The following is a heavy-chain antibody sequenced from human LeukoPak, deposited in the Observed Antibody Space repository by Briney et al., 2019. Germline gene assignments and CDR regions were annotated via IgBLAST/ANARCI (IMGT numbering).Heavy chain of an antibody. V-gene: IGHV3-23*01. J-gene: IGHJ4*02. CDR3: AIASPYYDVLTGYYYYFDY. CDR1: GFTFSSNA. Sequence: PGGSLRLSCAASGFTFSSNAMSWVRQAPGKGLEWVSAVSVSADSTYYADSVKGRFTISRDNSRNMVYLQMNSLRAEDTAIYYCAIASPYYDVLTGYYYYFDYWGQGTLVTVSS. CDR2: VSVSADST. D-gene: IGHD3-9*01.